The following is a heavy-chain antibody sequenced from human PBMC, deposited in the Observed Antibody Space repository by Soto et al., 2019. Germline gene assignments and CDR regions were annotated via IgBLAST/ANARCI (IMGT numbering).Heavy chain of an antibody. CDR3: ARDRFIGTYYLKGVTSVFDH. J-gene: IGHJ4*02. Sequence: PGGSLRLSCAASGFTFTDYWMSWVRQAPGKGLEWVANLNQDGSERNCVDSVKGRFTISRDNAKNSVYLQLNSLRAEDTAVYYCARDRFIGTYYLKGVTSVFDHWGQGAPVTVYS. CDR2: LNQDGSER. D-gene: IGHD1-26*01. V-gene: IGHV3-7*03. CDR1: GFTFTDYW.